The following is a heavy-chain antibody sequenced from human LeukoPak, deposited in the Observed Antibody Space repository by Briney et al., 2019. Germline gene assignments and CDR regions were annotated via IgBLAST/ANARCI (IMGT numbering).Heavy chain of an antibody. CDR2: IKQDGSEK. Sequence: GGSLRLSYAASGFTFSSYWMSWVRQAPGKGLEWVANIKQDGSEKYYVDSVKGRFTISRDNAKNSLYLQMNSLRAEDTAVYYCARCRGSSTAGKFDYWGQGTLATVSS. CDR3: ARCRGSSTAGKFDY. V-gene: IGHV3-7*01. CDR1: GFTFSSYW. D-gene: IGHD1-26*01. J-gene: IGHJ4*02.